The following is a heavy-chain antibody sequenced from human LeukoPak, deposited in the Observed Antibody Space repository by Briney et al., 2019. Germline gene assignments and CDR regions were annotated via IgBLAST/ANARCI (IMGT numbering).Heavy chain of an antibody. J-gene: IGHJ3*02. V-gene: IGHV4-38-2*02. CDR3: AREAVITMIVVVSAFDI. CDR2: IYHSGST. Sequence: GSLRLSCEDSGFTFRSYEMNWVRQAPGKGLEWIGSIYHSGSTYYSPSLKSRVTISVDTSKNQFSLKLSSVTAADTAVYYCAREAVITMIVVVSAFDIWGQGTMVTVSS. D-gene: IGHD3-22*01. CDR1: GFTFRSYE.